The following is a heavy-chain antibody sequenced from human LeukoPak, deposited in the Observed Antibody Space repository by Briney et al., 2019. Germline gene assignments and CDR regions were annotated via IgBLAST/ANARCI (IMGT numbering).Heavy chain of an antibody. CDR1: GDSLSSYY. V-gene: IGHV4-4*07. D-gene: IGHD3-10*01. CDR3: AQRGRHDASVI. J-gene: IGHJ3*02. CDR2: INSSGST. Sequence: SETLSLTCTASGDSLSSYYLRLLRQSAGKGLEWIGRINSSGSTNYKPSLKSRVTMSVDTSKNQLTLSLTSVTAADTAAYYCAQRGRHDASVIRGQGTMVTVSS.